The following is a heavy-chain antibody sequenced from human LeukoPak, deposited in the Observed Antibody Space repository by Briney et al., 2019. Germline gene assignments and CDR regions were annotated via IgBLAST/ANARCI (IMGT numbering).Heavy chain of an antibody. CDR1: GYFISSGFY. Sequence: SETLSLTCTVFGYFISSGFYWGWIRQPPGKGLEWIGSIYHSGSTDYNASLKSRVTISVDTSQNQISLKLRSVTAADTAVYYCASFLADKQGVYWGQGTLVTVSS. D-gene: IGHD1/OR15-1a*01. CDR3: ASFLADKQGVY. J-gene: IGHJ4*02. V-gene: IGHV4-38-2*02. CDR2: IYHSGST.